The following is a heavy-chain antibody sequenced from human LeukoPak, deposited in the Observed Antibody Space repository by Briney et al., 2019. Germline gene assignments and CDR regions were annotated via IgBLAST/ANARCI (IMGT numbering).Heavy chain of an antibody. CDR3: ARDYASDY. D-gene: IGHD3-10*01. Sequence: PGGSLRLSCAASGFTFSRYWMHWVRQAPGKGLVWVSRINSDGSSTSHEDSVKGRFTIPRDNAKNSLYLQMSSLRAEDTAVYYCARDYASDYWGQGTLVTVSS. J-gene: IGHJ4*02. CDR2: INSDGSST. V-gene: IGHV3-74*01. CDR1: GFTFSRYW.